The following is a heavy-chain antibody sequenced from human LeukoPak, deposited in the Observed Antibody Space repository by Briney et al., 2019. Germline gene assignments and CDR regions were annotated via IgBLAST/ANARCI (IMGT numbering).Heavy chain of an antibody. D-gene: IGHD2-8*01. CDR1: GFSLRXSXXX. Sequence: SGPTLVNPTQXLXXXXTFSGFSLRXSXXXXXXXXXXPXXXXXXXALIYWNDDKRYSPSLKSRLTITKDTSKNQVVLTMTNMDPVDAATYYCAHTSMGYYYGMDVWGQGTTVTVSS. CDR3: AHTSMGYYYGMDV. CDR2: IYWNDDK. J-gene: IGHJ6*02. V-gene: IGHV2-5*01.